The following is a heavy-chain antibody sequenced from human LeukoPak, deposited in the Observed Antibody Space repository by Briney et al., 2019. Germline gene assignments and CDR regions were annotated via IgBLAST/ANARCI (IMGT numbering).Heavy chain of an antibody. CDR3: ARRGPFFDY. Sequence: GGSLRLSCTASGFTYSDHGMKWVRQAPGKGLEWISYISSTSSDIYYLDSVRGRFTISRDNAKNSLYLQMNSLRAEDTSIYYCARRGPFFDYWGQGILVTVSS. CDR2: ISSTSSDI. D-gene: IGHD3-10*01. V-gene: IGHV3-21*05. J-gene: IGHJ4*02. CDR1: GFTYSDHG.